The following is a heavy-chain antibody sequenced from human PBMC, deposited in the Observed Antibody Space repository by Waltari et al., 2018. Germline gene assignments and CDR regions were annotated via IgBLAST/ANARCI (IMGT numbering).Heavy chain of an antibody. V-gene: IGHV7-4-1*02. CDR1: GYIFTNYA. J-gene: IGHJ4*02. D-gene: IGHD3-16*01. Sequence: QVQLVQSGSELKKPGASVKASCKASGYIFTNYAMNWVRQAPGQGLEWMGGVNTKTGNPTYAHGFRGRFVFSLDTSVSTASLQISSLKAEDTAVYYCARGIQLWGRGSWYFDNWGQGTLVTVSS. CDR3: ARGIQLWGRGSWYFDN. CDR2: VNTKTGNP.